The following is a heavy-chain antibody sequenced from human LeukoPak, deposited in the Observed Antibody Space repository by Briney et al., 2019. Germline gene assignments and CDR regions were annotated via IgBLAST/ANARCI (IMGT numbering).Heavy chain of an antibody. D-gene: IGHD6-19*01. Sequence: PGGSLRLSCAASGFTFSSYAMNWVLQAPGKGLEWLSLISGSGDSTDYADSVKGRFTISRDNSKNTLYLQINSLRADDTAVYYCAKRAVAGTGRGFDIWGQGTLVTVSS. J-gene: IGHJ3*02. CDR2: ISGSGDST. CDR3: AKRAVAGTGRGFDI. CDR1: GFTFSSYA. V-gene: IGHV3-23*01.